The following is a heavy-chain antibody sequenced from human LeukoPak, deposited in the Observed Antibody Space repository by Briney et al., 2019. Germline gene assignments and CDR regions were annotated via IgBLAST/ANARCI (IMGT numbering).Heavy chain of an antibody. CDR1: GYTFSSYY. J-gene: IGHJ5*02. CDR2: MNPNSGNT. Sequence: ASVKVSCKASGYTFSSYYVHWVRQATGQGLEWMGWMNPNSGNTGYAQKFQGRVTITRNTSISTAYMELSSLRSEDTAVYYCARGGAYYDSSGYYSNWFDPWGQGTLVTVSS. V-gene: IGHV1-8*01. CDR3: ARGGAYYDSSGYYSNWFDP. D-gene: IGHD3-22*01.